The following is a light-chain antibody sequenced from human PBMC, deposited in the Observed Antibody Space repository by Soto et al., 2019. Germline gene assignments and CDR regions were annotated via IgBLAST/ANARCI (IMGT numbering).Light chain of an antibody. Sequence: DIQMTQSPSTLSASVGDRVTITCRASQSISSWLAWDQQKPGKAPKLLIYDASSLESGVPSRFSGSGSGTEFTLTISSLQPDDFATYYCQQYNSYSRPSRTFGQGTKVEIK. CDR1: QSISSW. CDR3: QQYNSYSRPSRT. V-gene: IGKV1-5*01. CDR2: DAS. J-gene: IGKJ1*01.